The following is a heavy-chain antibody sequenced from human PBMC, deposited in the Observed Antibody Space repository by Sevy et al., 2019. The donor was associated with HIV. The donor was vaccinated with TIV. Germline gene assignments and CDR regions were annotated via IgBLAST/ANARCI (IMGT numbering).Heavy chain of an antibody. CDR1: GFTVSSNY. CDR2: IYSEGTK. V-gene: IGHV3-53*01. J-gene: IGHJ3*02. D-gene: IGHD2-21*01. CDR3: AIGSVSLVIAKDAFDI. Sequence: GGSLRLSCAASGFTVSSNYMIWVRQAPGKGLEWVSLIYSEGTKNYADSVKGRFTISRENSKNTLYLQMNSLRAEDTDVYYCAIGSVSLVIAKDAFDIWGQGTMVTVSS.